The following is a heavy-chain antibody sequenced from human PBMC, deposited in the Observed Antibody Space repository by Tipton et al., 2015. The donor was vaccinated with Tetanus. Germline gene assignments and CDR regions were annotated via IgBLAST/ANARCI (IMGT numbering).Heavy chain of an antibody. CDR2: ISDSGDEL. V-gene: IGHV3-23*01. D-gene: IGHD3/OR15-3a*01. CDR3: ARPPPDYRRTWTTYYFGF. Sequence: GSLRLSCAASGFTFSGFPMNWVRQAPGKGLEWVSGISDSGDELFYADSVKGRFTVSRDNSRSTLFLQMNSLRAEDTAIYFCARPPPDYRRTWTTYYFGFWGQGTVVTVSS. J-gene: IGHJ4*02. CDR1: GFTFSGFP.